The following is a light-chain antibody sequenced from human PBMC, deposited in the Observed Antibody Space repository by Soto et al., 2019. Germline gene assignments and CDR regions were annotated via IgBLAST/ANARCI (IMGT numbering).Light chain of an antibody. Sequence: DIQMTQSPSSLSASVGDRVTITCRASHPININLVWFQQKPGKAPKLLIYKASTLKSGVPSRFSGSGSGTEFTLTISSLQPDDFATYYCQHYNSYSEAFGQGTKVELK. J-gene: IGKJ1*01. V-gene: IGKV1-16*01. CDR2: KAS. CDR1: HPININ. CDR3: QHYNSYSEA.